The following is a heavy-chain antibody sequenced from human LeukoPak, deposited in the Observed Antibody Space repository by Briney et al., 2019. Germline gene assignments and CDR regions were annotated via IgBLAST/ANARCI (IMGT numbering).Heavy chain of an antibody. CDR2: TYYRSKWYY. V-gene: IGHV6-1*01. J-gene: IGHJ4*02. CDR1: GDNVSNNSVT. CDR3: AGDRGVGAAVFFDY. D-gene: IGHD6-13*01. Sequence: SQTLSLTCAISGDNVSNNSVTWNWIRQSPSRGLKWLGRTYYRSKWYYDYGESVKSRMTIIPDTSKNQVSLQLNSVTPDDTALYYCAGDRGVGAAVFFDYWGLGTLVTVSS.